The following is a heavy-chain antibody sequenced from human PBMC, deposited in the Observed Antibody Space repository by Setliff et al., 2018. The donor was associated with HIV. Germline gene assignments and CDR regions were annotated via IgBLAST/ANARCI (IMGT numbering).Heavy chain of an antibody. Sequence: GASVKVSCKASGYSFTSYYIHWVRQAPGQGLEWMGIINPRGGKANYAQRFQGRLTVTTDTSTSTVYLELRLLTSDDTAIYYCAREGHLAAPGSSGFDPWGQGTLVTVSS. CDR2: INPRGGKA. V-gene: IGHV1-46*01. CDR3: AREGHLAAPGSSGFDP. D-gene: IGHD6-13*01. J-gene: IGHJ5*02. CDR1: GYSFTSYY.